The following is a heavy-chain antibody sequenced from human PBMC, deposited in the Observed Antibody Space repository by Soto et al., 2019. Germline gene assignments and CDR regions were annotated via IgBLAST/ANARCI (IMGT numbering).Heavy chain of an antibody. CDR2: MNPNSGNT. CDR3: ARERAGFIDS. D-gene: IGHD6-13*01. Sequence: QVQLVQSGAEVKKPGASVKVSCKASGYTFTSYDINWVRQATGQGLEWMGWMNPNSGNTGYAQRFQRRDAMTRKTSIRTAYMELSSLRSEDTAVYYCARERAGFIDSWGQGALVTVSS. CDR1: GYTFTSYD. J-gene: IGHJ4*02. V-gene: IGHV1-8*01.